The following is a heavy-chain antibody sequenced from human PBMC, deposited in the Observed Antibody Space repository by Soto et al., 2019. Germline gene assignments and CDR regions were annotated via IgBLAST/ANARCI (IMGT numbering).Heavy chain of an antibody. J-gene: IGHJ4*02. CDR1: GYTFTGFD. CDR3: ARGITAGVDY. CDR2: MSPKNGNT. Sequence: QVQLVQSGAEVKNPGASVKVSCKASGYTFTGFDINWMRQAPGQGLEWMGWMSPKNGNTGYAEKFQGRVTMTRDTPMSTAYMELSSLSFDDTAVYYCARGITAGVDYWGQGTLVTVSS. D-gene: IGHD6-25*01. V-gene: IGHV1-8*01.